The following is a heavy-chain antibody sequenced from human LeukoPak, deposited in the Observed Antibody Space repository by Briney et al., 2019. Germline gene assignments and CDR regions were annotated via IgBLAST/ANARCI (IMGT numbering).Heavy chain of an antibody. J-gene: IGHJ5*02. CDR3: ARDEGNIVVVVAAPHRGFDP. CDR2: IDPNSGGT. V-gene: IGHV1-2*02. Sequence: ASVKVSCKASGYTFTGYYMHWVRQAPGQGLEWMGWIDPNSGGTISSQNFQGRVTLTRDTSISTAYMELSRLRSDDTAVYYCARDEGNIVVVVAAPHRGFDPWGQGTLVTVSS. CDR1: GYTFTGYY. D-gene: IGHD2-15*01.